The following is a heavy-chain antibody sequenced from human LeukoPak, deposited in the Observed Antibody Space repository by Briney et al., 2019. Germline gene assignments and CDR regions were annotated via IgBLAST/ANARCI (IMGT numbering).Heavy chain of an antibody. CDR1: GFTFSSYG. CDR3: AKPFRGISYYYDSSGYYPPPDY. CDR2: ISYDGSNK. D-gene: IGHD3-22*01. V-gene: IGHV3-30*18. Sequence: PGGSLRLSCAASGFTFSSYGMHWVRQAPGKGLEWVAVISYDGSNKYYADSVKGRFTISRDNFKNTLYLQMNSLRAEDTAVYYCAKPFRGISYYYDSSGYYPPPDYWGQGTLVTVSS. J-gene: IGHJ4*02.